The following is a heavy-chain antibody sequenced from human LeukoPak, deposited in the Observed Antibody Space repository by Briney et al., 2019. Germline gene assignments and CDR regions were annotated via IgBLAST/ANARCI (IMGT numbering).Heavy chain of an antibody. CDR1: GGSISSYY. CDR2: IYNSGST. CDR3: ARQGGYASPFDY. V-gene: IGHV4-59*08. J-gene: IGHJ4*02. D-gene: IGHD5-12*01. Sequence: SETLSLTCTVSGGSISSYYWSWIRQPPGKGLEWIGNIYNSGSTNYNPSLKSRATISVDSSKKQFSLKLISVTAADTAVYYCARQGGYASPFDYWGQGTLVTVSS.